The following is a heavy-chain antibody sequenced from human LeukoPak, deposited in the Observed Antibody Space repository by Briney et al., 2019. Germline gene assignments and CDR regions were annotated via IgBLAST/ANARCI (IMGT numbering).Heavy chain of an antibody. D-gene: IGHD3-22*01. CDR1: GFAFSSYA. V-gene: IGHV3-30*04. J-gene: IGHJ6*03. Sequence: GGSLRLSCAASGFAFSSYAMHWVRQAPGKGLEWVAVISYDGSNKYYADSVKGRFTISRDNSKNTLYLQMNSLRAEDTAVYYCARDNYYDSSLYYYYYMDVWGKGTTVTVSS. CDR3: ARDNYYDSSLYYYYYMDV. CDR2: ISYDGSNK.